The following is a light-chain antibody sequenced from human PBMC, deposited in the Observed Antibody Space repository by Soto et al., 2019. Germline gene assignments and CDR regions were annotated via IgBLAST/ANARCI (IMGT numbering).Light chain of an antibody. CDR3: QQYGSSSWT. CDR1: QTVSSSY. V-gene: IGKV3-20*01. CDR2: GAS. J-gene: IGKJ1*01. Sequence: EIVLTQSPATLSLSPGESATLSCGASQTVSSSYLAWYHQKPGQXPRLLIYGASTRATGIPARFSGIVSGTDFTLTISRLEPEDGAVYDCQQYGSSSWTFGQGTKVDIK.